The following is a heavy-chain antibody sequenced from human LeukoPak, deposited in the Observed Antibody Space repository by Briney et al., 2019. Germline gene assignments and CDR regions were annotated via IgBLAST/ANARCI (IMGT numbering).Heavy chain of an antibody. Sequence: GGSLRLSCAASGFTFSSYAMSWVRQAPGKGPEWVSAIGGSTYYADSVKGRFTISRDNSKNTLYLQMNSLRAEDTAVYYCAKGRVLRYFSPDYWGQGTLVTVSS. D-gene: IGHD3-9*01. J-gene: IGHJ4*02. CDR2: IGGST. V-gene: IGHV3-23*01. CDR3: AKGRVLRYFSPDY. CDR1: GFTFSSYA.